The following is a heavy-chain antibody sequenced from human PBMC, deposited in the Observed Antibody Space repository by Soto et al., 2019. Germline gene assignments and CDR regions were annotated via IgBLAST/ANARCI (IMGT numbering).Heavy chain of an antibody. CDR2: IIPIFGTA. CDR1: GGTFSSYA. CDR3: AREDIVVVPAATRPYYYYYGMDV. D-gene: IGHD2-2*01. Sequence: ASVKVSCKASGGTFSSYAISWVREAPGQGLEWMGGIIPIFGTANYAQKFQGRATITADESTSTAYMELSSLRSEGTAVYYCAREDIVVVPAATRPYYYYYGMDVWGQGTTVTVS. V-gene: IGHV1-69*01. J-gene: IGHJ6*02.